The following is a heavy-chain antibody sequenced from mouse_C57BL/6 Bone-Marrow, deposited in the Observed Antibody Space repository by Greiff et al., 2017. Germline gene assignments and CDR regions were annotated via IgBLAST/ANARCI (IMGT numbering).Heavy chain of an antibody. D-gene: IGHD1-1*01. Sequence: EVQLQQSGVELVRPGASVKLSCTASGFNIKDDYMHWVKQRPEQGLEWIGWIDPENGDTEYASKFQGKATITADTSSNTAYLQLSSLTSEDTAVYYCTRYGSWFAYWGQGTLVTVSA. J-gene: IGHJ3*01. CDR3: TRYGSWFAY. CDR1: GFNIKDDY. CDR2: IDPENGDT. V-gene: IGHV14-4*01.